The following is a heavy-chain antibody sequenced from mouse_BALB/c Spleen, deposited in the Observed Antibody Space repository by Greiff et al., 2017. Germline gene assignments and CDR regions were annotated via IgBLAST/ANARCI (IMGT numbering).Heavy chain of an antibody. V-gene: IGHV1-69*02. Sequence: QVQLKQPGAELVRPGASVKLSCKASGYTFTSYWINWVKQRPGQGLEWIGNIYPSDSYTNYNQKFKDKATLTVDKSSSTAYMQLSSPTSEDSAVYYCTRWGNYYGSSYFDYWGQGTTLTVSS. J-gene: IGHJ2*01. CDR1: GYTFTSYW. CDR3: TRWGNYYGSSYFDY. CDR2: IYPSDSYT. D-gene: IGHD1-1*01.